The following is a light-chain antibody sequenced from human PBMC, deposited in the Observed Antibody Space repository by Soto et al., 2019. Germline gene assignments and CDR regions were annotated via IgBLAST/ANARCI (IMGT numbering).Light chain of an antibody. V-gene: IGKV3-20*01. CDR2: DVS. Sequence: EIVLTQSPGTLSLSPGERATLSCRSSQSVRSSYVAWYQQKPGQAPRLLIYDVSSRATGIPDRFSGSGSGTDFTITISRLEPEDFAVYYCQQYGSSPTFGQGTKVEIK. CDR3: QQYGSSPT. J-gene: IGKJ1*01. CDR1: QSVRSSY.